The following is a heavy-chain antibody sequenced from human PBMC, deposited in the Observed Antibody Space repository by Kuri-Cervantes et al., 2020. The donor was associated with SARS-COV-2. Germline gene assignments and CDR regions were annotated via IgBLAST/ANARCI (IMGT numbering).Heavy chain of an antibody. CDR3: AKDKSVNFAKNYFDY. J-gene: IGHJ4*02. CDR1: GFTFSSYS. D-gene: IGHD3-9*01. V-gene: IGHV3-30*02. CDR2: IRYDGSNK. Sequence: GGSLRLSCAASGFTFSSYSMHWVRQAPGKGLEWVAFIRYDGSNKYYADSVKGRFTISRDNSKNTLYLQMNSLRAEDTAVYYCAKDKSVNFAKNYFDYWGQGTLVTVSS.